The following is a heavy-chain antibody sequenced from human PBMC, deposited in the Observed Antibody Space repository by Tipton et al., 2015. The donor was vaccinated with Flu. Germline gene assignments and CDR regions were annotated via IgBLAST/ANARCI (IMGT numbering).Heavy chain of an antibody. D-gene: IGHD3-10*01. V-gene: IGHV4-59*01. CDR1: GGSFSSYY. CDR3: AADHYFGSGSYY. CDR2: IYYSGST. Sequence: TLSLTCTVSGGSFSSYYWSWIQQPPGKRPEWIGHIYYSGSTNYNPALQSRVTISVDTSKNQFSLRLSSVTAADTAVYFCAADHYFGSGSYYWGQGKMVTVSS. J-gene: IGHJ4*02.